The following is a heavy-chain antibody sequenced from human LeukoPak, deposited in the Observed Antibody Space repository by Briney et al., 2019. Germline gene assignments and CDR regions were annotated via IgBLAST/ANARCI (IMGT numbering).Heavy chain of an antibody. CDR3: ASRAAGTPRRAFDY. D-gene: IGHD6-13*01. Sequence: GASVKVPCKASGYTFTSYAMNWVRQAPGQGLEWMGWINTNTGNPTYAQGFTGRFVFSLDTSVSTAYLQISSLKAEDTAVYYCASRAAGTPRRAFDYWGQGTLVTVSS. CDR2: INTNTGNP. CDR1: GYTFTSYA. V-gene: IGHV7-4-1*02. J-gene: IGHJ4*02.